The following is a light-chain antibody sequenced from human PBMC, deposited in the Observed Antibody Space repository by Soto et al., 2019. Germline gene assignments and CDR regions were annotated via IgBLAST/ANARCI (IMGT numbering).Light chain of an antibody. V-gene: IGLV2-11*01. Sequence: QSALTQPRSVSESPGQSVTISCTGTSSDVGAYNYVSWYQQHPGKAPKIMIYDVTKRPSGVPDRFSGSKSGNTASLTISGLQDEDEADYYCCSYAGSYSVIFGGGTKLTVL. CDR1: SSDVGAYNY. J-gene: IGLJ2*01. CDR2: DVT. CDR3: CSYAGSYSVI.